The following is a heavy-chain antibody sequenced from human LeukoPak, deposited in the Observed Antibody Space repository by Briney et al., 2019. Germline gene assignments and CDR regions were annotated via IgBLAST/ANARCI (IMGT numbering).Heavy chain of an antibody. CDR1: GYTFTGYY. CDR3: ARKIEYSSSSLEYYFDY. V-gene: IGHV1-2*02. J-gene: IGHJ4*02. CDR2: INPNSGGT. D-gene: IGHD6-6*01. Sequence: ASVKVSCKASGYTFTGYYIHWVRQAPGQGLEWMGWINPNSGGTNYAQKFQGRVTMTRDTSISTAYMELSRLRSDDTAVYYCARKIEYSSSSLEYYFDYWGQGTLVTVSS.